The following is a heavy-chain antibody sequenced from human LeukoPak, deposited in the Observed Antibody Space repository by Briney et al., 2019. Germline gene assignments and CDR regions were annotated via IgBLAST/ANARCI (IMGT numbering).Heavy chain of an antibody. CDR1: GFTFGNYG. D-gene: IGHD3-16*01. CDR2: ITYDGSSE. V-gene: IGHV3-30*18. CDR3: AKRGDGGHKSLEY. J-gene: IGHJ4*02. Sequence: GGSLRLSRVASGFTFGNYGMHWVRQAPGKGLEWVATITYDGSSEYYADSVKDRFTVSRDNSKNTLYLQMSSLKTEDTAVYYCAKRGDGGHKSLEYWGQGTLVIVSS.